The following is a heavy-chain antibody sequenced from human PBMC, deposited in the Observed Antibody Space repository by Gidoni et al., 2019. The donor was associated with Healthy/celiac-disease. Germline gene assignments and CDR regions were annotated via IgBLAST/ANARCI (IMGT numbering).Heavy chain of an antibody. J-gene: IGHJ3*02. D-gene: IGHD3-22*01. Sequence: EVQLLESGGGLVQPGGSLRLSCAASGFTFSSYAMSWVRQAPGKGLAWVSAISGSGCSTDYADSVKGRFTISRDNSKNTLYLQMNSLRAEDTAVYYCAKQYYDSSGYYPGDAFDIWGQGTMVTVSS. V-gene: IGHV3-23*01. CDR3: AKQYYDSSGYYPGDAFDI. CDR1: GFTFSSYA. CDR2: ISGSGCST.